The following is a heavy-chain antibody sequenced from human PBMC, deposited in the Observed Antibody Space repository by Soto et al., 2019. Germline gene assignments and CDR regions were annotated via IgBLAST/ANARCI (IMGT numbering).Heavy chain of an antibody. CDR2: IWYDGSNK. J-gene: IGHJ6*03. D-gene: IGHD4-17*01. CDR1: GFTFSSYG. Sequence: PGGSLRLSCAASGFTFSSYGMHWVRQAPGKGLEWVAVIWYDGSNKYYADSVKGRFTISRDNSKNTLYLQMNSLRAEDTAVYYCARDYYGDYPYCYYYYYLDVWGKGTTVTVSS. V-gene: IGHV3-33*01. CDR3: ARDYYGDYPYCYYYYYLDV.